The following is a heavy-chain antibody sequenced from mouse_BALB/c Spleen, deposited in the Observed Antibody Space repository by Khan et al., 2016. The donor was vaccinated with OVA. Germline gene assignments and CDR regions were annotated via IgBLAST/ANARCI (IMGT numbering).Heavy chain of an antibody. CDR3: ARDGGGFDSYYFDY. Sequence: EVQLQESGPGLVKPSQTVSLTCTVTGISITTGNYRWSWIRHFPGNKLEWIGYLYYSGTTTYNPSLTSRTTITRDTSKNRFFLEMNSLTTEDTATVYCARDGGGFDSYYFDYWGQGTTLTVSS. J-gene: IGHJ2*01. V-gene: IGHV3-5*02. CDR1: GISITTGNYR. CDR2: LYYSGTT. D-gene: IGHD2-2*01.